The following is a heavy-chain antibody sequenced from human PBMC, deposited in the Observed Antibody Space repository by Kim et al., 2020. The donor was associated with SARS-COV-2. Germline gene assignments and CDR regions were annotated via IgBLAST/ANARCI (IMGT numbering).Heavy chain of an antibody. CDR1: GYSFTNYG. CDR2: ISSYNGNT. J-gene: IGHJ3*02. V-gene: IGHV1-18*01. Sequence: ASVKVSCRASGYSFTNYGISWVRQAPGQGLEWMGWISSYNGNTDHAQKFQGRVTMTTDTSTSTAYMEVRSLRSDDTAVYYCARDPVTGTTGYAFDIWGQGTMVTVSS. D-gene: IGHD1-1*01. CDR3: ARDPVTGTTGYAFDI.